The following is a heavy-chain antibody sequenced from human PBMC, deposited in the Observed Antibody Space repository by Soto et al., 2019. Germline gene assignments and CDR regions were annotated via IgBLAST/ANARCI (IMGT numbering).Heavy chain of an antibody. Sequence: SETLSLTCTVSGGSISSGNYYWSWIRQPPGKGLEWIGFMSYSGSTSYNASLKSRVTISADTSKSQFSLNLSFVTAADTAVYYCATMGTPATGLYYFDNWGQGTRVTVSS. D-gene: IGHD1-7*01. CDR1: GGSISSGNYY. V-gene: IGHV4-30-4*01. CDR2: MSYSGST. J-gene: IGHJ4*02. CDR3: ATMGTPATGLYYFDN.